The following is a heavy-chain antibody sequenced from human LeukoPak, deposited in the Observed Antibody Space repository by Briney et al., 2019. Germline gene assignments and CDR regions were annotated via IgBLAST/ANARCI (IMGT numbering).Heavy chain of an antibody. Sequence: ASMKVSCKASGYPFTSYDINWVRQATGQGLEWMGWMNPHSGNTGFARKFQGRVTMTRNTSISTAYMELSSLRSEDTAVYYCARGRFLAAAGNVHWFDPWGQGTLVTVSS. V-gene: IGHV1-8*01. CDR2: MNPHSGNT. CDR3: ARGRFLAAAGNVHWFDP. D-gene: IGHD6-13*01. J-gene: IGHJ5*02. CDR1: GYPFTSYD.